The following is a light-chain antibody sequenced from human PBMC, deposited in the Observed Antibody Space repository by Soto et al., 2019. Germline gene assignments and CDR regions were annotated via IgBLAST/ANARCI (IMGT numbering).Light chain of an antibody. J-gene: IGKJ1*01. CDR1: QSISSW. V-gene: IGKV1-5*01. CDR2: VAS. Sequence: DIQMTQSPSTLSASVGDRVTITCRASQSISSWLAWYQQKPGKAPKLLIYVASSLESGVTSRFSRSGSGTEFTLTISSLQPDDFATYCCQQYNSYPWTFGQGTKVEIK. CDR3: QQYNSYPWT.